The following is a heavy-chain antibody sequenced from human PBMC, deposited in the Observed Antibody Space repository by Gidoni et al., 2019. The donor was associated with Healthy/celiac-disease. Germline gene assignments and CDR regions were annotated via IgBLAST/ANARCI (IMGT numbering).Heavy chain of an antibody. CDR2: INPSGGST. J-gene: IGHJ4*02. CDR3: ARVYSSGRIFDY. D-gene: IGHD6-19*01. CDR1: GYTFTSYY. V-gene: IGHV1-46*01. Sequence: QVQLVQSGAAVKKPGASVKVSCKESGYTFTSYYMHWVRQAPGQGLEWMGIINPSGGSTSYAQKFQGRVTMTRDTSTSTVYMELSSLRSEDTAVYYCARVYSSGRIFDYWGQGTLVTVSS.